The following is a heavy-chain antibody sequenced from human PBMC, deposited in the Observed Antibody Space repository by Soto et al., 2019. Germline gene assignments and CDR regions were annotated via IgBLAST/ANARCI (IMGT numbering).Heavy chain of an antibody. J-gene: IGHJ5*02. CDR2: ISSSSSTI. Sequence: PGGSLRLSCVASVFTFSGYSMNWVRKAPGKGLEWVSYISSSSSTIYYADSVKGRFTISRDNAKNSLYLQMNSLRAEDTAVYYCARHPERIAQIGWFDPWGQGTLVTVSS. CDR1: VFTFSGYS. CDR3: ARHPERIAQIGWFDP. V-gene: IGHV3-48*01. D-gene: IGHD6-13*01.